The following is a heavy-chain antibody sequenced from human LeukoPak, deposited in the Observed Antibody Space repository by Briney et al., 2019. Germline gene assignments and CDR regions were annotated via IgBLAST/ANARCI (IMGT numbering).Heavy chain of an antibody. J-gene: IGHJ4*02. CDR1: GGSISSSNW. D-gene: IGHD6-13*01. V-gene: IGHV4-4*02. CDR3: ARGFGDYKIAAAATEY. CDR2: IYYSGST. Sequence: SGTLSLTCAVSGGSISSSNWWSWVRQPPGKGLEWIGYIYYSGSTNYNPSLKSRVTISVDTSKNQFSLRLSSVTAADTAVYYCARGFGDYKIAAAATEYWGQGTLVTVSS.